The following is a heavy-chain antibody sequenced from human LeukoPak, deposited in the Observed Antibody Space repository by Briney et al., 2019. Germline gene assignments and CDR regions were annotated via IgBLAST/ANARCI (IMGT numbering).Heavy chain of an antibody. Sequence: GGSLRLSCAASGFTFSSSAMSWVRQAPGKGLEWVANIKQDGSEKYYVDSVKGRFTISRDNAKNSLYLQMNSLKTEDTAVYYCAREGQDPLNSLPYYYYYYMDVWGKGTTVTISS. CDR2: IKQDGSEK. CDR1: GFTFSSSA. J-gene: IGHJ6*03. V-gene: IGHV3-7*03. CDR3: AREGQDPLNSLPYYYYYYMDV. D-gene: IGHD1-26*01.